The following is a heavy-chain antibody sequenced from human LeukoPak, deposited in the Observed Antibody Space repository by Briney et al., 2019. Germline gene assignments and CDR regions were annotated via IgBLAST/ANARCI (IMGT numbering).Heavy chain of an antibody. D-gene: IGHD4-11*01. J-gene: IGHJ6*03. CDR3: ARDIAREGMDYTEDYYYYYMDV. V-gene: IGHV3-30*12. CDR2: ITKDGRNK. Sequence: GSLRLSCVASGFTFGSYGLHWVRQAPGKGLEWMTFITKDGRNKYYADSVKGRFTISRDNSKNTLYLQMNSLRAEDTAVYYCARDIAREGMDYTEDYYYYYMDVWGKGTTVTVSS. CDR1: GFTFGSYG.